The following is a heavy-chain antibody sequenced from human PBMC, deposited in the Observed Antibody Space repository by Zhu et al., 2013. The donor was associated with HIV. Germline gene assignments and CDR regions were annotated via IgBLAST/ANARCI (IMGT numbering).Heavy chain of an antibody. V-gene: IGHV4-59*12. J-gene: IGHJ3*02. D-gene: IGHD1-26*01. Sequence: QVQLQESGPGLVKPSETLSLTCTVSGGSSTSYYWGWIRQSPGKGLEWIGTIDYSGSIYCNPSFKSRVTISLDTSKSQFSLRLSSVTAADTAVYYCARPLTYIVGAISGAGWAFDIWGQGQWSPSLQ. CDR1: GGSSTSYY. CDR2: IDYSGSI. CDR3: ARPLTYIVGAISGAGWAFDI.